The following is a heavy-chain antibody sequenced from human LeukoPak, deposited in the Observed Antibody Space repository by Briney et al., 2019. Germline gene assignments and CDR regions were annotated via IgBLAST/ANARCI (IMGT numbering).Heavy chain of an antibody. CDR1: GGSISSYF. D-gene: IGHD1-26*01. J-gene: IGHJ2*01. CDR3: ARDGSTTAVGYWYFDL. Sequence: PSETLSLTCTVSGGSISSYFWSWIRQPPGKGLEWIGYIYYSGSTNYNPSLKSRVTMSVDTSKNQFSLKLSSVTAADTAVYYCARDGSTTAVGYWYFDLWGRGTLVTVSS. V-gene: IGHV4-59*12. CDR2: IYYSGST.